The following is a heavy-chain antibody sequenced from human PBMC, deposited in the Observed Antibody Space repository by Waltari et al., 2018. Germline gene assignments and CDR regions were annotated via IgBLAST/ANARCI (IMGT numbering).Heavy chain of an antibody. V-gene: IGHV6-1*01. D-gene: IGHD3-10*01. Sequence: QVQLQQSGPGLVKPSQTLPLTCAISGDRVSTTIAAWNWIRQPPSRGLEWLGRTYYRSKWYSDYSLAVQGRVTINPVTSTNQFSLQLNSVTPEDTAVYYCARDLGWAREFFDFWGQGTLVTVSS. J-gene: IGHJ4*02. CDR1: GDRVSTTIAA. CDR3: ARDLGWAREFFDF. CDR2: TYYRSKWYS.